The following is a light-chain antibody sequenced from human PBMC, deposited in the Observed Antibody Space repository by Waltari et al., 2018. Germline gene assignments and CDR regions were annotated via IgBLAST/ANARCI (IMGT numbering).Light chain of an antibody. CDR1: RSDVGAYDS. Sequence: QSALTQPRSVSGSPGQSVTISCTGTRSDVGAYDSVPWYPHRPGKAPNLIIYDVTERPPGVPDRFSGSKSDNKASLTISGLQADDEADYYCCSYAGRYTNYVFGSGTKVTVL. CDR2: DVT. J-gene: IGLJ1*01. V-gene: IGLV2-11*01. CDR3: CSYAGRYTNYV.